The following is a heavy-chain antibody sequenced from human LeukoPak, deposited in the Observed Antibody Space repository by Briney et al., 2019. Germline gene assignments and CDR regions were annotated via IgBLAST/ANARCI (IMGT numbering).Heavy chain of an antibody. Sequence: GGSLRLSCAASGFTFSSYSINWVRQAPGKGLEWVSSISSSSSYIYYADSVKGRFTISRDNAKNSLYLQMNSLRAEDTAVYYCAREVRRTTYYDFWSGTQTYFDYWGQGTLVTVSS. D-gene: IGHD3-3*01. CDR3: AREVRRTTYYDFWSGTQTYFDY. V-gene: IGHV3-21*01. CDR2: ISSSSSYI. J-gene: IGHJ4*02. CDR1: GFTFSSYS.